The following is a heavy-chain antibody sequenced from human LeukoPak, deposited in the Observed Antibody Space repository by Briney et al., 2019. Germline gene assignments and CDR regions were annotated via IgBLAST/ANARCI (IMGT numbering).Heavy chain of an antibody. V-gene: IGHV1-8*01. CDR2: MNPNSGNT. Sequence: ASVKVSCKASNYTFTSYDINWVRQATGQGLEWMGWMNPNSGNTGYAQKFQGRVTMTRNTSISTAYMELSSLRSEDTAVYYCARLGAMVRGVISYWGQGTLVTVSS. J-gene: IGHJ4*02. D-gene: IGHD3-10*01. CDR3: ARLGAMVRGVISY. CDR1: NYTFTSYD.